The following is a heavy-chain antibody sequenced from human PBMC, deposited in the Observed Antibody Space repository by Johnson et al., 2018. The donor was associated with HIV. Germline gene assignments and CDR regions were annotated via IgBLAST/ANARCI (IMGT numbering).Heavy chain of an antibody. J-gene: IGHJ3*02. CDR1: GIIFSHYG. V-gene: IGHV3-30*03. D-gene: IGHD3-22*01. Sequence: VQLVESGGGVVQPGRSLRLSCAVSGIIFSHYGMHWVRQAPGKGLEWVALISYDGSNKYYRDSVKGRFTISRDNSKNTLYLQMNSLRAEDTAVYYLAMEARIGVVEPSDAFDIWGQGTMVTVSS. CDR3: AMEARIGVVEPSDAFDI. CDR2: ISYDGSNK.